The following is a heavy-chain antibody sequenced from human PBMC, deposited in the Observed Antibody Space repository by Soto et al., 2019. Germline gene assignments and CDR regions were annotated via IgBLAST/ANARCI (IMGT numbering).Heavy chain of an antibody. Sequence: GGSLRLSCAASGFAFSSHPMSWVRQAPERGLEWVSGISDGGDLTYNADSVKGRFTISRDNSKNILFLQMNSLRAEDTALYYCARRAFGSSRSFDLWGQGTMVTVSS. CDR2: ISDGGDLT. CDR3: ARRAFGSSRSFDL. D-gene: IGHD6-6*01. CDR1: GFAFSSHP. V-gene: IGHV3-23*01. J-gene: IGHJ3*01.